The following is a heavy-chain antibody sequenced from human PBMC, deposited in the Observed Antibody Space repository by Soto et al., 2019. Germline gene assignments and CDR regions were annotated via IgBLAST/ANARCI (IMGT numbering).Heavy chain of an antibody. D-gene: IGHD5-12*01. V-gene: IGHV3-30*18. J-gene: IGHJ4*02. CDR2: ASYDGSYK. CDR3: AKQRSVVATTPDFDY. CDR1: GFTFSSFG. Sequence: QVQLVESGGGVVQPGRSLRLSCAASGFTFSSFGMHWVRQAPGKGLEWVAVASYDGSYKYYADSVKGRFTISRDNSKNTLYRQMNSLSAEDTAVYYCAKQRSVVATTPDFDYWGQGTLVTVSS.